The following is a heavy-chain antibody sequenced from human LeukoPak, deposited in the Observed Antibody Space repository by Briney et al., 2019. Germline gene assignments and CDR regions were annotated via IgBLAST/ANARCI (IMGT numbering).Heavy chain of an antibody. V-gene: IGHV3-7*01. J-gene: IGHJ6*02. CDR2: INGDGSVE. D-gene: IGHD2-2*01. CDR3: ARDRTYCSSTSCTRLGMDV. Sequence: PGGSLRLSCAASGFTFSRSWMCWVRQAPGKGLEWLANINGDGSVENYVASVKGRFTISRDDTKNMLYLQMNSMRAEDTALYYCARDRTYCSSTSCTRLGMDVWGQGTTVTVSS. CDR1: GFTFSRSW.